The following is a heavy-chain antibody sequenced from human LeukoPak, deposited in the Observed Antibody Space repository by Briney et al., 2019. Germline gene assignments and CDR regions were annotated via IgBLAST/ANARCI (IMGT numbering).Heavy chain of an antibody. J-gene: IGHJ6*03. Sequence: PSETLSLTCTVSGGSISSSSYYWGWIRQPPGKGLEWIGSIYYSGSTYYNPSLKSRVTISVDTSKNQFSLKLSSVTAADTAVYYCARDSVDTALVYMDVWGKGTTVTVSS. CDR3: ARDSVDTALVYMDV. V-gene: IGHV4-39*07. CDR1: GGSISSSSYY. CDR2: IYYSGST. D-gene: IGHD5-18*01.